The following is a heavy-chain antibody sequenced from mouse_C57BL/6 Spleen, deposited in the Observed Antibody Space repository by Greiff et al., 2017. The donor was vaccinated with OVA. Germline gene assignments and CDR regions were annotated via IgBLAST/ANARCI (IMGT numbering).Heavy chain of an antibody. V-gene: IGHV1-50*01. CDR1: GYTFPSYW. CDR3: ARSYYYGSSPYAMDY. Sequence: QVQLQQPGAELVKPGASVKLSCKASGYTFPSYWMQWVKQRPGQGLEWIGEIDPSDSYTNYNQKFKGKATLTVDTSSSTAYMQLSSLTSEDSAVYYCARSYYYGSSPYAMDYWGQGTSVTVSS. J-gene: IGHJ4*01. D-gene: IGHD1-1*01. CDR2: IDPSDSYT.